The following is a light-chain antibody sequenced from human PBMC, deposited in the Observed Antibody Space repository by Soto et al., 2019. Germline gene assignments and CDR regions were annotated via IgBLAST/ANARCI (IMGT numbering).Light chain of an antibody. CDR3: QQSYSTLRT. CDR2: AAS. CDR1: QSISSY. Sequence: DIQMTQSPSSLSASVGDRVTITCRASQSISSYLNWYQQKPGTAPKLLIYAASSLQSGVPSRFTGSGSGTDFTRTISILQPEDFATYYCQQSYSTLRTFGQGTKVEIK. J-gene: IGKJ1*01. V-gene: IGKV1-39*01.